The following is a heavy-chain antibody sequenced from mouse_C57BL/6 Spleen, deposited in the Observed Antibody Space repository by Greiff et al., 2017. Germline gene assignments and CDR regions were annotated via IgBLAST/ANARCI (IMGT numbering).Heavy chain of an antibody. J-gene: IGHJ3*01. CDR1: GYSFTDYN. D-gene: IGHD3-2*02. V-gene: IGHV1-39*01. CDR3: ARGDSSGYGGFAY. CDR2: INPNYGTT. Sequence: VQLKQSGPELVKPGASVKISCKASGYSFTDYNMNWVKQSNGKSLEWIGVINPNYGTTSYNQKFKGKATLTVDQSSSTAYMHRNSLTSEDSAVYYCARGDSSGYGGFAYWGQGTLVTVSS.